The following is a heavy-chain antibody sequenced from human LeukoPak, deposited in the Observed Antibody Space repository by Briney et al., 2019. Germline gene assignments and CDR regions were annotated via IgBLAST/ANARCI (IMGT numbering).Heavy chain of an antibody. D-gene: IGHD6-13*01. V-gene: IGHV4-59*01. CDR2: ICYSGIT. J-gene: IGHJ4*01. CDR3: ASSHLYSSSWYLTGKFDY. CDR1: GGSISSYY. Sequence: PSETMSLTCTVSGGSISSYYWSWIRQPPGKGLEYIGYICYSGITNYNPSLKSRVTISVDTSKNQFSLRLSSVTAADTAVYYCASSHLYSSSWYLTGKFDYWGQGTLVTVSS.